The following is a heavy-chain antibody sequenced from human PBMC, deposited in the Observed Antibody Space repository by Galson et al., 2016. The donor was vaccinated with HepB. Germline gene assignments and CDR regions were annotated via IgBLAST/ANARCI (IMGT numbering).Heavy chain of an antibody. CDR2: IFHSGST. J-gene: IGHJ4*02. D-gene: IGHD2-15*01. V-gene: IGHV4-4*02. CDR3: AIFDLGYCSGGSCSH. Sequence: LSLTCAVSGGSVSSSYWWTWVRQPPGQGLEWIGEIFHSGSTNYNPSLKSRVTISLDKSKDQFSLKLNSVTAADTAVYYCAIFDLGYCSGGSCSHWGQGILVTVSS. CDR1: GGSVSSSYW.